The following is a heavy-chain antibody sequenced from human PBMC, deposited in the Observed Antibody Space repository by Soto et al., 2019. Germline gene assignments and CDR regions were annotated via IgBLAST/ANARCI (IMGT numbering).Heavy chain of an antibody. J-gene: IGHJ4*02. V-gene: IGHV3-30*18. CDR1: GFTFSSYG. Sequence: PRLSCAASGFTFSSYGMHWVRQAPGKGLEWVAVISYDGSNKYYADSVKGRFTISRDNSKNTLYLQMNSLRAEDTAVYYCAKAPLSIAVAVNFDYWGQGTLVTVSS. CDR2: ISYDGSNK. CDR3: AKAPLSIAVAVNFDY. D-gene: IGHD6-19*01.